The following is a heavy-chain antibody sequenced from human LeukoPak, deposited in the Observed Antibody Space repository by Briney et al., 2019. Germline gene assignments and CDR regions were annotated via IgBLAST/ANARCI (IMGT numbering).Heavy chain of an antibody. CDR1: GGTFSRYT. CDR3: ATDASINDSGGNYYPG. D-gene: IGHD3-22*01. J-gene: IGHJ4*02. CDR2: IIPMFGRA. V-gene: IGHV1-69*13. Sequence: TSVKVSCKASGGTFSRYTISWVRQAPGQGLEWMGGIIPMFGRANYAQKFQGRLTITADESSTTAYMELSGQRSEDTAVYYCATDASINDSGGNYYPGWGQGTLATVSS.